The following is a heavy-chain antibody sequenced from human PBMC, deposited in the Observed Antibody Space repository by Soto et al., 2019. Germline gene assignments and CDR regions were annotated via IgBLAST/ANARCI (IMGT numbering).Heavy chain of an antibody. CDR1: GFTFSSYC. Sequence: QVQLVESGGGVVQPGRSLRLSCAASGFTFSSYCMHWVRQAPGKGLEWVAVIWYDGSNKYYADSVKGRFTISRENCKNTLYLQMNSLRAEDTAVYYCEREGGTWDYYYYYGMDVWGQGTTVTVSS. CDR2: IWYDGSNK. V-gene: IGHV3-33*01. CDR3: EREGGTWDYYYYYGMDV. J-gene: IGHJ6*02. D-gene: IGHD3-16*01.